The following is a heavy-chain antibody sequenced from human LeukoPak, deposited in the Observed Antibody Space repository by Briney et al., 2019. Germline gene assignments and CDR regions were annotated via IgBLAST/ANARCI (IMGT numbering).Heavy chain of an antibody. Sequence: GGSLRLSCAASGFTFSSYWMSWVRQAPGMGLEWVANIKKDGSEKCYVDSVKGRFTISRDNAKNSLYLQMNSLRAEDTAVYYCATDVHDYGDYWGQGTLVTVSS. D-gene: IGHD1-1*01. CDR2: IKKDGSEK. V-gene: IGHV3-7*01. CDR3: ATDVHDYGDY. CDR1: GFTFSSYW. J-gene: IGHJ4*02.